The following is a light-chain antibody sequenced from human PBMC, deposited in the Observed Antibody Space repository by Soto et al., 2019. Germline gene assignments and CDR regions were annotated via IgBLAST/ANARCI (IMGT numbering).Light chain of an antibody. CDR3: SSYAGSYTVV. CDR1: SSDVGGYNY. CDR2: EVS. V-gene: IGLV2-8*01. J-gene: IGLJ2*01. Sequence: QSVLSQPPSASGSPGQSVTISCTGTSSDVGGYNYVSWYQQHPGKAPKLMIYEVSKRPSGVPDRFSGSKSGNTASLTVSGLQPEDDSNYYCSSYAGSYTVVFGGGTKLTVL.